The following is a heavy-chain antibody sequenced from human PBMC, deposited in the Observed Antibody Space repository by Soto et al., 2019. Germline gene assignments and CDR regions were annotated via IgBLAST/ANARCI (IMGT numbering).Heavy chain of an antibody. CDR1: GYMFTYYY. CDR3: VRGPSSSGSLYYLDY. J-gene: IGHJ4*02. CDR2: INPNGGTT. Sequence: ASVKVSCKASGYMFTYYYIHWVRQDPGQGLEWMGIINPNGGTTTYAQNFQGRVTMTRDTSTSTVYMELTSLTSEDTATYYCVRGPSSSGSLYYLDYWGQGTLVTVSS. V-gene: IGHV1-46*01. D-gene: IGHD3-10*01.